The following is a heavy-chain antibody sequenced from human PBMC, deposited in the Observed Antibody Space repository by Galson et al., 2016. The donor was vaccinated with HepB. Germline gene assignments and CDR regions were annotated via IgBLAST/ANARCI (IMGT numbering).Heavy chain of an antibody. CDR3: ASPGYSSSWYDY. CDR2: ISGNSGSM. CDR1: VFTFNTYA. D-gene: IGHD6-13*01. Sequence: SLRLSCAASVFTFNTYAMSWVRQAPGKGLEWVSTISGNSGSMYYADSVKGRFSISRDNSKNTLYLQMDTLRAEDTAVYYCASPGYSSSWYDYWGQGTLVTVSS. J-gene: IGHJ4*02. V-gene: IGHV3-23*01.